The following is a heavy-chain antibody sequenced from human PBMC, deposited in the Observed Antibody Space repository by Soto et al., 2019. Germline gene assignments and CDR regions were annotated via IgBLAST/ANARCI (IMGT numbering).Heavy chain of an antibody. CDR2: ISDSGSST. Sequence: GGSLRLSCAASGFSFSSYGIHWVRQAPGKGLEWVSAISDSGSSTYYADSVKGRFTISRDNSKNTLYLQMNSLRAEDTAVYYCAKDGDYGDYSWYYFDYWGQGTLVTVSS. J-gene: IGHJ4*02. V-gene: IGHV3-23*01. CDR1: GFSFSSYG. CDR3: AKDGDYGDYSWYYFDY. D-gene: IGHD4-17*01.